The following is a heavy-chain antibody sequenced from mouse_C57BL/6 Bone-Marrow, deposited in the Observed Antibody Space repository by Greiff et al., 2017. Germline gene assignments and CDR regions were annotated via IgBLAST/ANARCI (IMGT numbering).Heavy chain of an antibody. D-gene: IGHD1-1*02. CDR3: TRDRGGHGGFAD. Sequence: EVQLVESGEGLVKPGGSLKLSCAASGFTFSSYAMSWVRQTPEKRLEWVAYISSGGDYIYYADTVKGRFTISRDNARNTLYLQMSSLKSEDTAMYYCTRDRGGHGGFADWGQGTLVTVSA. CDR2: ISSGGDYI. V-gene: IGHV5-9-1*02. J-gene: IGHJ3*01. CDR1: GFTFSSYA.